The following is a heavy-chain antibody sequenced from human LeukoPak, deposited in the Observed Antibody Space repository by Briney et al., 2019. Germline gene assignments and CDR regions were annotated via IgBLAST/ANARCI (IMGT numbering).Heavy chain of an antibody. CDR1: GGTLSSYA. D-gene: IGHD3-3*01. CDR3: AREVITIFGVVIYYYYMDV. CDR2: IIPIFGTA. J-gene: IGHJ6*03. V-gene: IGHV1-69*13. Sequence: SVKVSCKASGGTLSSYAICWVRQAPGQGLEWMGGIIPIFGTANYAQKFQGRVTITADESTSTAYMELSSLRSEDTALYYCAREVITIFGVVIYYYYMDVWGKGTTVTVSS.